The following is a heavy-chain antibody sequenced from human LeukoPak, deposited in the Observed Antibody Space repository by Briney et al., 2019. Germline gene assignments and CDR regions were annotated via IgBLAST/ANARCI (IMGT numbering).Heavy chain of an antibody. V-gene: IGHV5-51*01. CDR2: IYPGDSDT. J-gene: IGHJ6*02. CDR1: GYSFTSYW. CDR3: ARTPNSGSXTLYYGMDV. D-gene: IGHD1-26*01. Sequence: GESLKISCKGSGYSFTSYWIGWVRQMPGKGLEWMGIIYPGDSDTRYSPSFQGQVTISADKSISTAYLQWSSLEASDTAMYYCARTPNSGSXTLYYGMDVWGQGTTVTVSS.